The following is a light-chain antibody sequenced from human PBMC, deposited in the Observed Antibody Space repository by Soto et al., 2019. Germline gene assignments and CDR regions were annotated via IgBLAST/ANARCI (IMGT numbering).Light chain of an antibody. J-gene: IGKJ4*01. CDR1: QSVSNNY. CDR3: QQRSNWPLT. CDR2: DTF. V-gene: IGKV3-11*01. Sequence: EIVLTQSPGTLSLSPGERSTVSCRASQSVSNNYLAWYQQKPGQAPRLLIYDTFYRATGIAARFSGSGSGTDFTLTISSLEPEDFAVYCCQQRSNWPLTFGGGTKVDIK.